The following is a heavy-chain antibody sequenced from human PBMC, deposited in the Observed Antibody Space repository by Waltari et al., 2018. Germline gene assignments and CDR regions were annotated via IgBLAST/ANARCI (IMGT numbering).Heavy chain of an antibody. J-gene: IGHJ3*02. CDR3: ASRLAAGGAFDI. CDR1: GLTVRSNY. D-gene: IGHD3-3*02. CDR2: IYRGGST. Sequence: EVQLVESGGGLVQPGGSLRLSCAASGLTVRSNYMSWVRQAPGKGLEWVSVIYRGGSTYYADSVKGRFTISRDNSKNTLYLQMNSLRAEDTAVYYCASRLAAGGAFDIWGQGTMVTVSS. V-gene: IGHV3-66*02.